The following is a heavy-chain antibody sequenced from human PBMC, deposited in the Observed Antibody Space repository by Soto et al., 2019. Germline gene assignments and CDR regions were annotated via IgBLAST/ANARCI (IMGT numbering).Heavy chain of an antibody. CDR2: IYHSGST. D-gene: IGHD3-3*01. Sequence: QVQLQESGPGLVKPSGTLSLTCAVSSGSISSSNWWSWVRQPPGKGLEWIGEIYHSGSTNYNPSLKSRVTISVDKSKNQFSLKLSSVTAADTAVYYCARTYYDFWSGSTRSEWLDPGGQGTLVTVSS. J-gene: IGHJ5*02. CDR3: ARTYYDFWSGSTRSEWLDP. CDR1: SGSISSSNW. V-gene: IGHV4-4*02.